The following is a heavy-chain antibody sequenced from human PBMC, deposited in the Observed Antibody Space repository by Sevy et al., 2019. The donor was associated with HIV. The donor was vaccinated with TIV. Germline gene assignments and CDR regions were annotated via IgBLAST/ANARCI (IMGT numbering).Heavy chain of an antibody. CDR2: IYYSGST. J-gene: IGHJ4*02. Sequence: SETLSLTCTVSGGSISSGYYYWSWIRQHPGKGLEWIGYIYYSGSTYYNPSLKSRVTISVDTSKNQFSLKLSSVTLADTAVYYCARDIGFSGKYYGFWGQGTLVTVSS. CDR3: ARDIGFSGKYYGF. CDR1: GGSISSGYYY. D-gene: IGHD1-26*01. V-gene: IGHV4-31*03.